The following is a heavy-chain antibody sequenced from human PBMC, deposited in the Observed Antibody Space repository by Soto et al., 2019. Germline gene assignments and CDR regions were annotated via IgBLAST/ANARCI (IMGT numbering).Heavy chain of an antibody. CDR3: ARDPGDYYYYYGMDV. CDR1: GFTFSSYW. V-gene: IGHV3-74*01. J-gene: IGHJ6*02. CDR2: INSDGSST. D-gene: IGHD4-17*01. Sequence: EVQLVESGGGLVQPGGSLRLSCAASGFTFSSYWMHWVRQAPGKGLVWVSRINSDGSSTSYADSVKGRFTISRDNAKNTLYLQMNRLRAEDTAVYYCARDPGDYYYYYGMDVWGQGTTVTVSS.